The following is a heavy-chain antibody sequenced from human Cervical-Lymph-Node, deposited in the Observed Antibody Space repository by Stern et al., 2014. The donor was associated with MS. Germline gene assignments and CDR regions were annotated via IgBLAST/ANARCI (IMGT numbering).Heavy chain of an antibody. CDR1: GLTFSDHY. CDR2: IGNRADISGSYTT. V-gene: IGHV3-72*01. J-gene: IGHJ4*02. Sequence: EVQLVESGGGLVQPGGSLRLSCAASGLTFSDHYMDWVRQAPGQGLEWVARIGNRADISGSYTTRYAASVKGRFTISRDDSQKSLFLQMNSLKIEDTALYYCARVGYSDPNFDYWGQGTLVTVSS. CDR3: ARVGYSDPNFDY. D-gene: IGHD5-24*01.